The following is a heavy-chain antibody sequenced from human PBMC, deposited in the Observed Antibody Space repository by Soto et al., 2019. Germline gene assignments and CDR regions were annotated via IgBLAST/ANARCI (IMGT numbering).Heavy chain of an antibody. Sequence: ASEKISCKDSGGTFSSYAISWVRQAPGQGLEWMGGIIPIFGTANYAQKFQGRVTITADESKSTAYMELSSLRSEDTAVYYCARDRLGYCSSNSCPGIPCRMDAWGQGTTXT. D-gene: IGHD2-2*01. J-gene: IGHJ6*02. CDR3: ARDRLGYCSSNSCPGIPCRMDA. CDR1: GGTFSSYA. V-gene: IGHV1-69*13. CDR2: IIPIFGTA.